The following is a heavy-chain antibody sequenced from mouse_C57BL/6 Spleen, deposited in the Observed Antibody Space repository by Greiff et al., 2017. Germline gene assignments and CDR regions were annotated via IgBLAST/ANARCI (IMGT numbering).Heavy chain of an antibody. D-gene: IGHD4-1*01. V-gene: IGHV1-59*01. J-gene: IGHJ2*01. CDR1: GYTFTSYW. Sequence: VQLQQSGAELVRPGTSVKLSCKASGYTFTSYWMHWVKQRPGQGLEWIGVIDPSDSYTNYNQKFKGKATLTVDTSSSTAYMQLSSLTSEDSAVYYCAEGGLTVTYFDYWGQGTTLTVSS. CDR2: IDPSDSYT. CDR3: AEGGLTVTYFDY.